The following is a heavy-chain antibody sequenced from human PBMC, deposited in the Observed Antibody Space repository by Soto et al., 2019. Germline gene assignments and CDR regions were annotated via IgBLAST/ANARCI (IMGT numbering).Heavy chain of an antibody. Sequence: QVQLVQSGAEVRKPGASVKVSCKASGYTFTSYAVSWVRQAPGQGLEWMGWISPYSGNTNYGQKVQGRVSLTTDTSTSTAYLELRNFSSDDTAVYYCARDTSQKIGYGLYDYWGQGTQVTVSS. D-gene: IGHD2-2*01. CDR2: ISPYSGNT. J-gene: IGHJ4*02. CDR3: ARDTSQKIGYGLYDY. V-gene: IGHV1-18*01. CDR1: GYTFTSYA.